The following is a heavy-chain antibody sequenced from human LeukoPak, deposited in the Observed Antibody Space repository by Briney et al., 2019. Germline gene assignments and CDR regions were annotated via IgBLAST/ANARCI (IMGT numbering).Heavy chain of an antibody. CDR1: GYTFTGYY. D-gene: IGHD3-10*01. CDR2: INPSGGST. Sequence: ASVKVSCKASGYTFTGYYMHWVRQAPGQGLEWMGIINPSGGSTSYAQKFQGRVTMTRDMSTSTVYMELSSLRSEDTAVYYCARETPRGGYYMDVWGKGTTVTVSS. V-gene: IGHV1-46*01. CDR3: ARETPRGGYYMDV. J-gene: IGHJ6*03.